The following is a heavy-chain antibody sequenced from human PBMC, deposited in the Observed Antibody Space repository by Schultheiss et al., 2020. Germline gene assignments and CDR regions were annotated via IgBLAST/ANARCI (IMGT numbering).Heavy chain of an antibody. CDR3: ARAWGGGGVRGVNYYYYYGIDV. CDR1: GGSISSGSYY. V-gene: IGHV4-61*10. D-gene: IGHD3-10*01. CDR2: INHSGST. J-gene: IGHJ6*02. Sequence: SETLALTCTVSGGSISSGSYYWSWIRQPAGKGLEWIGEINHSGSTYYNPSLKSRVTISVDRSKNQFSLKLSSVTAADTAVYYCARAWGGGGVRGVNYYYYYGIDVRGQGSTVNGSS.